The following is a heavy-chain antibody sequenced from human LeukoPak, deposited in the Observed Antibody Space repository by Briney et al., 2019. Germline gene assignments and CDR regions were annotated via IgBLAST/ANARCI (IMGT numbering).Heavy chain of an antibody. CDR3: AGATYNWFDP. J-gene: IGHJ5*02. Sequence: GGSLRLSCAASGFTFSSYTMNWVRQAPGKGLEWVSYISTSSSTIYYADSVKGRSTISRDNAKNSLYLQMNSLRDEDTAVYYCAGATYNWFDPWGQGTLVTVSS. CDR1: GFTFSSYT. CDR2: ISTSSSTI. D-gene: IGHD3-16*01. V-gene: IGHV3-48*02.